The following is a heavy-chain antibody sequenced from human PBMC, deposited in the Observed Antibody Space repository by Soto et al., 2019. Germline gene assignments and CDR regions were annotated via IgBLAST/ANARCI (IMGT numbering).Heavy chain of an antibody. D-gene: IGHD6-19*01. CDR3: AKDRASGWYGFYFDY. V-gene: IGHV3-30*18. Sequence: QVQLVESGGGVVQPGRSLRLSCAASGFTFSSYGMHWVRQAPGKGLEWVAVISYDGSNKYYADSVKGRFTISRDNSKNTLYLQMNSLRAEDTAVYYCAKDRASGWYGFYFDYWGQGTLVTVSS. J-gene: IGHJ4*02. CDR1: GFTFSSYG. CDR2: ISYDGSNK.